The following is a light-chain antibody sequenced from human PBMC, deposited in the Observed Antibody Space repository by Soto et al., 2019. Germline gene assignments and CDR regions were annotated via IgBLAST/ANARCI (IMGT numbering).Light chain of an antibody. CDR3: QSYDSSLSGSV. J-gene: IGLJ3*02. Sequence: QSALTQPPSVSGAPGQRVTISCTGSSSNIGAGYDVHWYQQLPGTAPKLLMYGNSNRPSGVPDRFSGSKSGTSASLAITGLRAEDEADYYCQSYDSSLSGSVFGGGTKLTVL. CDR1: SSNIGAGYD. CDR2: GNS. V-gene: IGLV1-40*01.